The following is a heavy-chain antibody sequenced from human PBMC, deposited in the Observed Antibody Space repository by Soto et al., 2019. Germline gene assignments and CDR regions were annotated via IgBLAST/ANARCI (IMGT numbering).Heavy chain of an antibody. CDR1: GFTFSNAW. D-gene: IGHD6-6*01. CDR3: TTDRDQYRRRLAFDP. V-gene: IGHV3-15*01. CDR2: IKRKSDGGTT. Sequence: GGSLRLSCAASGFTFSNAWMSWVRQAPGKGLEWVGRIKRKSDGGTTEYAAPVKGRFTISRDDSKNTVYLQMNSLKTEDTAVYYCTTDRDQYRRRLAFDPWGQGTLVTVSS. J-gene: IGHJ5*02.